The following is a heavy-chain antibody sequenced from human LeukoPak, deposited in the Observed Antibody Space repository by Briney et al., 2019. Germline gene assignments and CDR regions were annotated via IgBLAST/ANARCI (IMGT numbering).Heavy chain of an antibody. D-gene: IGHD3-3*01. CDR3: ARSPIFGVVTPRGYWFDP. CDR1: GYTLTELS. CDR2: FDPEDGET. Sequence: ASVKVSCKVSGYTLTELSMHWVRQAPGKGLEWMGGFDPEDGETIYAQKFQGRVTITTDESTSTAYMELSSLRSEDTAVYYCARSPIFGVVTPRGYWFDPWGQGTLVTVSS. J-gene: IGHJ5*02. V-gene: IGHV1-24*01.